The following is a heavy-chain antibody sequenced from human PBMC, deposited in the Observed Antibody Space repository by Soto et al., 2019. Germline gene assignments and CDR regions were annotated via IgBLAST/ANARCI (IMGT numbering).Heavy chain of an antibody. CDR3: VATTVTTISLDY. J-gene: IGHJ4*02. Sequence: QVQLRESGPGLGKPSQTLSLTCTVSGGSISNDNYYWTWIRQHPGKGLEWIGYSYYSGSTYYNPSLKSRFSISVDTSKNQFSLKLSSVTAADTAVYYCVATTVTTISLDYWGQGPLVTVSA. CDR2: SYYSGST. V-gene: IGHV4-31*03. D-gene: IGHD4-17*01. CDR1: GGSISNDNYY.